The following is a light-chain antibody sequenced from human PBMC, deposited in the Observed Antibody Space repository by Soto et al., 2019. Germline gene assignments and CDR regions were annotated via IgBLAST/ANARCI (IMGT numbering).Light chain of an antibody. J-gene: IGKJ5*01. CDR3: QQYGSSPTT. CDR1: QSVGSIY. CDR2: GTS. Sequence: ENVLTQSPGTLSLSPGERGTLSCRASQSVGSIYLAWYQQKPGQAPRLLIYGTSKRARGVTDRFSGSGSGADFALTISRLEPEDCAVSYCQQYGSSPTTFGQGTRLEIK. V-gene: IGKV3-20*01.